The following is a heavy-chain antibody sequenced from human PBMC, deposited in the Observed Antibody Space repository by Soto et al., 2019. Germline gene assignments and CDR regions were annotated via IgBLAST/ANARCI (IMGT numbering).Heavy chain of an antibody. J-gene: IGHJ4*02. CDR1: GFTFSSYA. Sequence: QVQLVESGGGVVQPGRSLRLSCAASGFTFSSYAMHWVRQAPGKGLEWVAVISYDGSNKYYADSVKGRFTISRDNSKNPLYLQMNSLSGEETAVYSCARDRGGTHFAEWTYYFEYWGQGPRVTVSS. CDR2: ISYDGSNK. V-gene: IGHV3-30-3*01. CDR3: ARDRGGTHFAEWTYYFEY. D-gene: IGHD3-16*01.